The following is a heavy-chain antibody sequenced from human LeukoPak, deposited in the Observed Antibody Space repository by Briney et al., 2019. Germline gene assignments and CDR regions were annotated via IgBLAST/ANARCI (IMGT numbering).Heavy chain of an antibody. CDR2: ISAYNGNT. V-gene: IGHV1-18*01. J-gene: IGHJ6*03. Sequence: ASVKVSCKASGYTFTTYGISWVRQAPGQGLEWMGWISAYNGNTNYAQKFQGRVTMTRNTSISTAYMELSSVRSEDTAVYYCARFLKNPVNRRGPANYYMDVWGKGTTVTISS. CDR1: GYTFTTYG. D-gene: IGHD2/OR15-2a*01. CDR3: ARFLKNPVNRRGPANYYMDV.